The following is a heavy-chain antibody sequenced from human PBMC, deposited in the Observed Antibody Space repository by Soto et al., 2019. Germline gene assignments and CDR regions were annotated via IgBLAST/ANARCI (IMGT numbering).Heavy chain of an antibody. CDR1: GYTFTGYY. D-gene: IGHD1-1*01. Sequence: ASVKVSCKASGYTFTGYYMHWVRQAPGQGLEWMGWINPNSGGTNYAQKFQGWVTMTRDTSISTAYMELSRLRSDDTAVYYCARGSEGTWNDFPEYYYYGMDVWGQGTTVTVSS. J-gene: IGHJ6*02. CDR3: ARGSEGTWNDFPEYYYYGMDV. V-gene: IGHV1-2*04. CDR2: INPNSGGT.